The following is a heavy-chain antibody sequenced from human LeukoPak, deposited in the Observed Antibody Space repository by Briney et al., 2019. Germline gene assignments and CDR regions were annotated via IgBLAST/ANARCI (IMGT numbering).Heavy chain of an antibody. J-gene: IGHJ4*02. CDR2: IYYSGST. D-gene: IGHD1-26*01. CDR3: ARDPVGTGALDY. V-gene: IGHV4-31*03. CDR1: GGSISSGGYY. Sequence: PSETLSLTCTVSGGSISSGGYYWSWIRQHPGQGLEWIGYIYYSGSTYYNPSLKSRITISVDTSKNQFSLKLSSVTAADAAVYYCARDPVGTGALDYWGQGTLVTVSS.